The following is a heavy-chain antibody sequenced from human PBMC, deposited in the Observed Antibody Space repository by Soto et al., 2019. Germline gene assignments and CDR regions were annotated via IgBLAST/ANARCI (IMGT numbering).Heavy chain of an antibody. J-gene: IGHJ6*02. D-gene: IGHD6-6*01. CDR2: TYYRSKWYN. CDR3: ARDLRAARFLYYYYGMDV. CDR1: GDSVSSNSAA. V-gene: IGHV6-1*01. Sequence: SQTLSLTCAISGDSVSSNSAAWNWIRQSPSRGLEWLGRTYYRSKWYNDYAVSVKSRITINPDTSKNQFSLQLNSMTPEDTAVYYCARDLRAARFLYYYYGMDVWGQGTTVTVSS.